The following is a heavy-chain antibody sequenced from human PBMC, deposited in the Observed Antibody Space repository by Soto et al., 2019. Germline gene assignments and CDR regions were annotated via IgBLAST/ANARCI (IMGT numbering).Heavy chain of an antibody. D-gene: IGHD6-13*01. Sequence: SETLSLTCAVYGGSFSGYYWSWIRQPPGKGLEWIGEINHSGSTNYNPSLKSRATISVDTSKNQFFLKLSSVTAADTAVYYCARVPYGGSWYKWGFDYWGQGTLVTV. CDR2: INHSGST. V-gene: IGHV4-34*01. CDR1: GGSFSGYY. J-gene: IGHJ4*02. CDR3: ARVPYGGSWYKWGFDY.